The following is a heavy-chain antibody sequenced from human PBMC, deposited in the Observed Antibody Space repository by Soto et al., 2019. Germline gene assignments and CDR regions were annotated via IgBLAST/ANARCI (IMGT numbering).Heavy chain of an antibody. CDR2: VSTYNGDT. CDR3: ARDVVPTYDF. V-gene: IGHV1-18*04. CDR1: GYSFSTYN. Sequence: QVQLVQSGPEVRKAGASVRVSCKAYGYSFSTYNLFWVRQAPGQGLQWMGWVSTYNGDTTYAQKFQGRVFMTTDTSTSTAYMELRGLTSDDTAVYYCARDVVPTYDFWGQGTLVTVSS. J-gene: IGHJ4*02. D-gene: IGHD1-1*01.